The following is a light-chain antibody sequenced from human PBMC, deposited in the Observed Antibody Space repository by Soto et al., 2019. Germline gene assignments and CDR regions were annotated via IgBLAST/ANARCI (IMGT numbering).Light chain of an antibody. CDR2: GAS. V-gene: IGKV3-15*01. CDR3: QQYNIWPPVT. CDR1: QSVGSS. J-gene: IGKJ4*01. Sequence: EIVMTQSPATLSVSPGERVTLSCRASQSVGSSLAWYQQKPGQAPRLLIYGASTRATGFPARFTGSGSGTEFTLTISSLQSEDFAVYYCQQYNIWPPVTFGGGTKVE.